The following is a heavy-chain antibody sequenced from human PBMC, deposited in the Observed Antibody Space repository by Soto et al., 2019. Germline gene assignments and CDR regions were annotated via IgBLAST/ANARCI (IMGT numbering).Heavy chain of an antibody. J-gene: IGHJ4*02. CDR3: ARGLGGGRTYFDY. V-gene: IGHV1-3*05. D-gene: IGHD3-10*01. Sequence: QVQLVQSGAEEKKPGASVKVSCKASGYTFTSYGMHWVRQAPGQRLEWMGWINAGNGNTKYSQKFQGRVTITRDTSASTAYMELSSLRSEDTAVYYCARGLGGGRTYFDYWGQGTLVTVSS. CDR1: GYTFTSYG. CDR2: INAGNGNT.